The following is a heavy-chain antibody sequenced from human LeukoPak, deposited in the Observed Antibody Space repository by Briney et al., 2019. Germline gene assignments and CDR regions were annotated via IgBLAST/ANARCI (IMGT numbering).Heavy chain of an antibody. Sequence: GGSLRLSCAASGFTFSSYGMHWVRQAPGKGLEGVAFIRYDGSNKYYADSVKGRFTISRDNSKNTLYLQMNSLRAEDTAVYYCGKDGYDSGDFDYWGQGTLVTVSS. CDR1: GFTFSSYG. J-gene: IGHJ4*02. D-gene: IGHD3-22*01. CDR3: GKDGYDSGDFDY. V-gene: IGHV3-30*02. CDR2: IRYDGSNK.